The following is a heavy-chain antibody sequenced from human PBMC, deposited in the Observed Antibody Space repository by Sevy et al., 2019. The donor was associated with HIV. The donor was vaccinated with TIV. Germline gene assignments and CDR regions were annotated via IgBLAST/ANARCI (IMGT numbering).Heavy chain of an antibody. Sequence: GGSLRLSCTTFGFTFEDYGMHWVRQSPEKGLEWVAGINYNSGRVGHVDSVKGAFTISRDNAKGSLYLQMTRLKPEDTAHYYCAYGRITEAAYYYGLDVWGQGTTVTVSS. CDR1: GFTFEDYG. CDR2: INYNSGRV. J-gene: IGHJ6*02. CDR3: AYGRITEAAYYYGLDV. V-gene: IGHV3-9*01. D-gene: IGHD3-16*01.